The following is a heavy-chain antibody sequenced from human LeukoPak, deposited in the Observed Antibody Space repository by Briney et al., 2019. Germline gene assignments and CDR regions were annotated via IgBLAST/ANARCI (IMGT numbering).Heavy chain of an antibody. CDR3: AREITNYQNWFDP. D-gene: IGHD1-7*01. J-gene: IGHJ5*02. V-gene: IGHV4-31*03. CDR2: IYYSGST. CDR1: GRSISSGGYY. Sequence: SETLSLTCTVSGRSISSGGYYWSWILQHPGKGLEWIGYIYYSGSTYYNPSLKSRVTISVDTSKNQFSLKLSSVTAADTAVYYCAREITNYQNWFDPWGQGTLVTVSS.